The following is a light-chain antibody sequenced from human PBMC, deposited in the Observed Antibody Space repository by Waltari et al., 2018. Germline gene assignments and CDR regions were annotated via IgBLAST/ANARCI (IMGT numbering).Light chain of an antibody. CDR3: QQFNTYLVT. J-gene: IGKJ5*01. Sequence: AIQLTQSPSSLSASVGDRVTITCRASQGFKSALAWYQQKPGRAPKLLIYDASRLESGVPSRFSGSGSLTDFTLTITNLQPEDFATYYCQQFNTYLVTFGQGTRLEIK. CDR2: DAS. CDR1: QGFKSA. V-gene: IGKV1-13*02.